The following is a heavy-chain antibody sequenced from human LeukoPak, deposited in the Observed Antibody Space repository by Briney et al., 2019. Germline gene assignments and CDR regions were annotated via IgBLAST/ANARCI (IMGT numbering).Heavy chain of an antibody. D-gene: IGHD5-18*01. J-gene: IGHJ4*02. CDR3: ARRGSSYGYFDF. CDR1: GGSISSNSYY. CDR2: IYYSGST. Sequence: SETLSLTCTVSGGSISSNSYYWGWFRQPPGKGLEWIGTIYYSGSTYSNPSLKSRVTMSVDTSKNQLSLKLSSVTAADTAVYYCARRGSSYGYFDFWGQGTLVTVSS. V-gene: IGHV4-39*01.